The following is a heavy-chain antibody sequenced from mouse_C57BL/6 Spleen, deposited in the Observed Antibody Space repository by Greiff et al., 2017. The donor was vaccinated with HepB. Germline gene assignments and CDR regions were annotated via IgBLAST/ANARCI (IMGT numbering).Heavy chain of an antibody. J-gene: IGHJ4*01. V-gene: IGHV10-1*01. D-gene: IGHD1-1*01. CDR3: VVLRGSRYYYAMGY. CDR2: IRSKSNNYAT. Sequence: EAGGGLVQPKGSLKLSCAASGFSFNTYAMNWVRQAPGKGLEWVARIRSKSNNYATYYADSVKDRFTIARDDSESMLYLQMNNLKTEDTAMYYCVVLRGSRYYYAMGYWGQGTAVTVAS. CDR1: GFSFNTYA.